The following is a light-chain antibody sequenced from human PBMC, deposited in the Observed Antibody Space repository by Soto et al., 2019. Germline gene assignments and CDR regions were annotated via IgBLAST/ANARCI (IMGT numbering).Light chain of an antibody. CDR3: QHYNHWPT. V-gene: IGKV3-15*01. J-gene: IGKJ1*01. CDR2: GAS. Sequence: EIVMTQSPATLSVSPGERATLSCRASQSVSSNLAWYQQKPGQAPRLLIYGASTRATGISARFSGSGSGTEFTLTISRLQSEDFAVYYCQHYNHWPTFGQGTRVEIK. CDR1: QSVSSN.